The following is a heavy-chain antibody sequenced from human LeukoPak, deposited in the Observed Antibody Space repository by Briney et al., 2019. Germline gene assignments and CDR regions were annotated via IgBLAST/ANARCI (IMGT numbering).Heavy chain of an antibody. CDR1: GGTFSSYA. CDR2: IIPIFGTA. D-gene: IGHD6-13*01. Sequence: SVKVSCTASGGTFSSYAISWVRQAPGQGLEWMGGIIPIFGTANYAQKFQGRVTITADESTSTAYMELSSLRSEDTAVYYCATGPRQQLVRNAFDIWGQGTMVTVSS. J-gene: IGHJ3*02. CDR3: ATGPRQQLVRNAFDI. V-gene: IGHV1-69*13.